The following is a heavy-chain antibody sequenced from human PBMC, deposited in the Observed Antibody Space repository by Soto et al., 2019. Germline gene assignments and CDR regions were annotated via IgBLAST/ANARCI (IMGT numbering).Heavy chain of an antibody. CDR2: IYYSGST. Sequence: SETLSLTCTVSGGSISSSSFHWGLIRQPPGKGLEWIGSIYYSGSTYYSPSLKSRVTISVDTSKNQFSLKLSSVTAADTAVYYCARREREAGNDWWFDPRGQGTLVT. V-gene: IGHV4-39*01. CDR1: GGSISSSSFH. D-gene: IGHD6-13*01. J-gene: IGHJ5*02. CDR3: ARREREAGNDWWFDP.